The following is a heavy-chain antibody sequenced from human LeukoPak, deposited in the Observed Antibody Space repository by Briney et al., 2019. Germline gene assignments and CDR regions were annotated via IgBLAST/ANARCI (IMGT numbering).Heavy chain of an antibody. V-gene: IGHV3-30-3*01. J-gene: IGHJ4*02. CDR3: ARSWMGATLDY. CDR1: GFTFSSYA. CDR2: ISYDGSNK. D-gene: IGHD1-26*01. Sequence: GGSLRLSCAASGFTFSSYAMHWVRQAPGKGLGWVAVISYDGSNKYYADSVKGRFTISRDNSKNALYLQMNSLRAEDTAVYYCARSWMGATLDYWGQGTLVTVSS.